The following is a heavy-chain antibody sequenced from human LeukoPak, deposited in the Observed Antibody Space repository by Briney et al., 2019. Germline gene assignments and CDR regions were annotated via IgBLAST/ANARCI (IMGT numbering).Heavy chain of an antibody. V-gene: IGHV3-74*01. CDR1: GFTFSSYW. CDR3: ARDIYLDY. CDR2: TNSDGKTT. Sequence: GGSLRLSCAASGFTFSSYWMHWVRQAPGKGLVWVSRTNSDGKTTRYADSAKGRFTISRDNAKNTLYLQMNSLRAEDTAVYYCARDIYLDYWGQGTLVTVSS. J-gene: IGHJ4*02.